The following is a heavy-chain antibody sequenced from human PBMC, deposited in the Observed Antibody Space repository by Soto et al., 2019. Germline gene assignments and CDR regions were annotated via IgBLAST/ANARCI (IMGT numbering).Heavy chain of an antibody. CDR2: IYHGGST. D-gene: IGHD2-15*01. V-gene: IGHV4-4*02. CDR1: GGSISSTNW. Sequence: PSETLSLTCAVSGGSISSTNWWSWVRQPPGKGLEWIGEIYHGGSTNYNPSLKSRVTMSVDKSKNQFSLKLSSVTAADTAVYYCATCSGGSCYSEDENYGMDVWGQGTTVTVSS. CDR3: ATCSGGSCYSEDENYGMDV. J-gene: IGHJ6*02.